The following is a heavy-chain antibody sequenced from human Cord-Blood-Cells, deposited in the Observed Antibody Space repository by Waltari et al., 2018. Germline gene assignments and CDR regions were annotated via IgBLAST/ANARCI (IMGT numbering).Heavy chain of an antibody. Sequence: QVQLQESVPGLVKRSETLSLTRTVSGYPISSGYYWGWIRQPPGKGLECIGSIYHSGSTYYNPSLKSRVTISVDTSKNQFSLKLSSVTAADTAVYYCARGEADGSSSWYFDLWGRGTLVTVSS. CDR2: IYHSGST. CDR3: ARGEADGSSSWYFDL. J-gene: IGHJ2*01. CDR1: GYPISSGYY. V-gene: IGHV4-38-2*02. D-gene: IGHD6-6*01.